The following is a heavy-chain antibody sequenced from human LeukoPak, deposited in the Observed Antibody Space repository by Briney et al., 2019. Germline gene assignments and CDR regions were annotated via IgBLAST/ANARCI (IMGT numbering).Heavy chain of an antibody. V-gene: IGHV3-23*01. CDR3: AKDGSGITMIVVVTPDDAFDI. CDR1: GLTFSSYA. CDR2: ISGSGGST. Sequence: GGSLRLSCAASGLTFSSYAMSWVRQAPGKGLEWVSAISGSGGSTYYADSVKGRFTISRDNSKNTLYLQMNSLRAEDTAVYYCAKDGSGITMIVVVTPDDAFDIWGQGTMVTVPS. J-gene: IGHJ3*02. D-gene: IGHD3-22*01.